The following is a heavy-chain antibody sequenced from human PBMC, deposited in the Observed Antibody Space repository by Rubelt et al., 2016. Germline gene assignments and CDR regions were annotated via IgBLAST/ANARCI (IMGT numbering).Heavy chain of an antibody. V-gene: IGHV4-39*07. Sequence: QLQLQESGPGVVKPSETLSLTCTVSGGSISSSTYYWGWIRQPPGKGLEWIGSIYYSGSTYYHPSLKSRVTISVDTSKNPFSLKRTSVTAADTAVYYCARASTVLLHFDYWGQGTLVTVSS. D-gene: IGHD2/OR15-2a*01. CDR3: ARASTVLLHFDY. CDR2: IYYSGST. CDR1: GGSISSSTYY. J-gene: IGHJ4*02.